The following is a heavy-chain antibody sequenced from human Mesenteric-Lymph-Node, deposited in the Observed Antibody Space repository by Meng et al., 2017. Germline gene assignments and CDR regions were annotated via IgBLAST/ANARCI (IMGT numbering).Heavy chain of an antibody. CDR3: ARDTSYFYDTSGYDY. J-gene: IGHJ4*02. Sequence: SETLSLTCTVSGGPLSSSNYYWGWIRQPPGKGLEWIGSAYSTGSTYYNPSLKSRVTISLDTSKNQFSLRLSSVTAADTAVYYCARDTSYFYDTSGYDYWGQGTLVTVSS. CDR2: AYSTGST. V-gene: IGHV4-39*07. CDR1: GGPLSSSNYY. D-gene: IGHD3-22*01.